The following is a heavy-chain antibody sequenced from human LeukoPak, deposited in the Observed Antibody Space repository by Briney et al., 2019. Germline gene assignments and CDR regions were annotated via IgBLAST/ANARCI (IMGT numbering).Heavy chain of an antibody. CDR1: GFTFDDYT. J-gene: IGHJ4*02. CDR2: ISWDGGSR. CDR3: AKEGEGGSYYFDY. V-gene: IGHV3-43*01. Sequence: GGSLRLSCAASGFTFDDYTMHWVRQAPGKGLEWVSLISWDGGSRYYADSVKGRFTISRDNSKNSLYLQMNSLRNEDTALYYCAKEGEGGSYYFDYWGQGTLVTVSS. D-gene: IGHD1-26*01.